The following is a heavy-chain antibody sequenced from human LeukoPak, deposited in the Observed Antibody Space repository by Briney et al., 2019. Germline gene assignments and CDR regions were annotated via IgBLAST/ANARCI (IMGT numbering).Heavy chain of an antibody. J-gene: IGHJ6*03. V-gene: IGHV1-2*02. CDR1: GYTFTGYY. CDR2: INPNSGGT. Sequence: GASVKVSCKASGYTFTGYYMHWVRQAPGQGLEWMGWINPNSGGTNYAQKFQGRVTMTRDKSIRTAYMELSRLTSDDTAVYYCARGSVHYYDSSGYSRVYYYYYMDVWGKGTTVTVSS. D-gene: IGHD3-22*01. CDR3: ARGSVHYYDSSGYSRVYYYYYMDV.